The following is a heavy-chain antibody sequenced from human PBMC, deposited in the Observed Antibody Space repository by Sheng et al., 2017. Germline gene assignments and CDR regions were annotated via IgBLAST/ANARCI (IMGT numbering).Heavy chain of an antibody. V-gene: IGHV3-74*01. CDR2: INGDGNTT. CDR1: GFTFSSYW. D-gene: IGHD1-26*01. J-gene: IGHJ4*02. CDR3: ARDGPQVGATIDY. Sequence: EVQLVEFGGGLVQPGGSLRLSCAASGFTFSSYWMHWVRQAPGKGLVWVSRINGDGNTTRYADSVKGRFTISRDNAKSSLYLQMNSLRPEDTAVYYCARDGPQVGATIDYWGQGTLVTVSS.